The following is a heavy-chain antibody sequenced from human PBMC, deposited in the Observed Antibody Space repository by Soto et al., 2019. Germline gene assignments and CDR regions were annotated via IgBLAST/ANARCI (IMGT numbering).Heavy chain of an antibody. CDR2: VAYSGTT. D-gene: IGHD3-10*01. Sequence: QVQLQESGPGLVKPSETLTLTCTVSPGSISSSSWCWIRQPPGRGLGWIGHVAYSGTTKYNPSLKGRGSIAVSKSKRQFSVRRTSVTAADTAVYYCARESQYYYFDHWGQGILVTVSS. CDR3: ARESQYYYFDH. V-gene: IGHV4-59*01. J-gene: IGHJ5*02. CDR1: PGSISSSS.